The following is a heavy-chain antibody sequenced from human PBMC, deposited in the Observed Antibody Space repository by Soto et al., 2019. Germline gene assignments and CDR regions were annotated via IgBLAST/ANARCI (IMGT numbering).Heavy chain of an antibody. V-gene: IGHV4-31*03. CDR2: IYYSGST. CDR1: GGSISSGGYY. J-gene: IGHJ4*02. Sequence: SETLSLTCTVSGGSISSGGYYWSWIRQHPGKGLEWIGYIYYSGSTYYNPSLKSRVTISVDTSKNQFSLKLSSVTAADTAVYYCARDRRLVRGYFDYWGQGTLVTVSS. CDR3: ARDRRLVRGYFDY. D-gene: IGHD6-19*01.